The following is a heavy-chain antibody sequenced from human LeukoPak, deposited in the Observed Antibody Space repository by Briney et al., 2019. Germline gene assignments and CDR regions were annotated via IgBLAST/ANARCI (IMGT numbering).Heavy chain of an antibody. V-gene: IGHV3-74*01. D-gene: IGHD3-22*01. CDR1: GFTFSRYW. CDR3: ARVLSGSWDWFDP. J-gene: IGHJ5*02. CDR2: INPDGSTT. Sequence: GGSLRLSCAASGFTFSRYWIHWVRQAPGKGLEWVSRINPDGSTTTYADSVKGRFTISRDNAKNTVYLQMNSLRAEDTAVYYCARVLSGSWDWFDPWGQGTLVTVSS.